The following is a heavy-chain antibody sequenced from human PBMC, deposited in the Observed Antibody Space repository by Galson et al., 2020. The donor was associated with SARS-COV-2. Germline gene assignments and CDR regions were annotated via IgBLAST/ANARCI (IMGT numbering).Heavy chain of an antibody. V-gene: IGHV3-73*01. J-gene: IGHJ4*02. CDR3: TRHTSNWEFDL. CDR1: VFSFSGSP. CDR2: IRSRTKNYAT. D-gene: IGHD6-13*01. Sequence: GGSMRLSCATSVFSFSGSPMHWVRQASGIGLEWLGLIRSRTKNYATAYAASVKGRFTISRDDSKNTAYLQMNSLKTEYTAVYYCTRHTSNWEFDLWGPGTLVTVSS.